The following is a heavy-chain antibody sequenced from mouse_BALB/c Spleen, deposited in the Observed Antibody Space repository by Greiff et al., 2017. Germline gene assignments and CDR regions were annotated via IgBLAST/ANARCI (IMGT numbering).Heavy chain of an antibody. V-gene: IGHV1-14*01. Sequence: VQLQQSGPELVKPGASVKMSCKASGYTFTSYVMHWVKQKPGQGLEWIGYINPYNDGTKYNEKFKGKATLTSDKSSSTAYMELSSLTSEDSAVYYCARGRVNYGSSYEYYFDYWGQGTTLTVSS. D-gene: IGHD1-1*01. CDR3: ARGRVNYGSSYEYYFDY. CDR2: INPYNDGT. CDR1: GYTFTSYV. J-gene: IGHJ2*01.